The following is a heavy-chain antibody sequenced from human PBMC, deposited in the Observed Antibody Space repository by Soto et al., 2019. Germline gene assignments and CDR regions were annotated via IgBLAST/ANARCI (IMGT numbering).Heavy chain of an antibody. CDR2: ISGYNGNT. D-gene: IGHD5-12*01. Sequence: QVQLVQSGAEVKKPGASVKVSCKASGYTFTSYGINWVRQAPGQGLEWMGWISGYNGNTVYPQKIQGRGTMTTDTSTNTAYMELTNLRSEDTAVYYCELGGLYSGYVFHAFDFWSQGTLVPVSS. J-gene: IGHJ3*01. V-gene: IGHV1-18*01. CDR3: ELGGLYSGYVFHAFDF. CDR1: GYTFTSYG.